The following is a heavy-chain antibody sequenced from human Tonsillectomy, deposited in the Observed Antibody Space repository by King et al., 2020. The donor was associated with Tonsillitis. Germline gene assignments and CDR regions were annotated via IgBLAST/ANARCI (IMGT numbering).Heavy chain of an antibody. CDR1: GYSISSGYY. Sequence: QLQESGPGLVKPSETLSLTCAVSGYSISSGYYWGWIRQPPGKGLEWIGIIYHSGSTYYNPSLKSRVTISVDTSNNQFSLKLSSVTAADPAVYYCAREGGDAAGDVIDPWGQGTLVTVSS. J-gene: IGHJ5*02. CDR2: IYHSGST. V-gene: IGHV4-38-2*02. D-gene: IGHD6-13*01. CDR3: AREGGDAAGDVIDP.